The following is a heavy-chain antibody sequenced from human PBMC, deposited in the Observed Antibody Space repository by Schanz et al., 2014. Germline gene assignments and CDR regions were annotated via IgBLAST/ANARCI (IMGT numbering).Heavy chain of an antibody. J-gene: IGHJ4*02. Sequence: QMQLVESGGGLVKPGGSLRLSCVASGFSFSTYWMSWVRQAPGKGLEWISYITYNGGTIYYADSVKGRFTISRDNAKNSLYLEMNSLRAEDTALYYCARDRRNADLDYWGQGTLVTVSS. V-gene: IGHV3-11*04. D-gene: IGHD1-1*01. CDR3: ARDRRNADLDY. CDR2: ITYNGGTI. CDR1: GFSFSTYW.